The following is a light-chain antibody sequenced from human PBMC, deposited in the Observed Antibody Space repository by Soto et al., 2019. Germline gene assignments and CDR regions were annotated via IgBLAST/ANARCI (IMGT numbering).Light chain of an antibody. CDR3: QKFDQWPWT. CDR1: QSVGSN. V-gene: IGKV3-15*01. CDR2: GAS. Sequence: EIVMTQSPAALSVSPGERATLSCRASQSVGSNVAWYQQEPGQAPRLLIYGASTRDTGVPARFSGSGSETEFTLTISSLQSEDFAVYYCQKFDQWPWTFGQGTKVDIK. J-gene: IGKJ1*01.